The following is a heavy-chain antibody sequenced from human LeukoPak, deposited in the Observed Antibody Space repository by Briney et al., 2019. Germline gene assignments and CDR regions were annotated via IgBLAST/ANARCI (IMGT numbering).Heavy chain of an antibody. V-gene: IGHV3-30*02. CDR3: VRDNNGDY. CDR2: IENDGSNK. J-gene: IGHJ4*02. Sequence: GGSLRLSCAASGFIFSNYGMCWVRQAPGKGLEWVAFIENDGSNKYYADSVRGRFTISRDNPKNTLYLQMNSLRVEDTAVYYCVRDNNGDYWGQGTQVTVSS. D-gene: IGHD1/OR15-1a*01. CDR1: GFIFSNYG.